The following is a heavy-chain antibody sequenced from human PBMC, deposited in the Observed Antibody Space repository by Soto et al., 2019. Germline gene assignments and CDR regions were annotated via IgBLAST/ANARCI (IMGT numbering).Heavy chain of an antibody. V-gene: IGHV1-46*01. Sequence: ASVKVSCKASGYTFTSYYMHWVRQAPGQGLEWMGIINPSGGSTSYAQKFQGRVTMTRDTSTSTVYMELSSLRSEDTAVYYCARVISHTISNSYYYYGMDVWGQGTTVTVSS. J-gene: IGHJ6*02. CDR3: ARVISHTISNSYYYYGMDV. D-gene: IGHD3-9*01. CDR2: INPSGGST. CDR1: GYTFTSYY.